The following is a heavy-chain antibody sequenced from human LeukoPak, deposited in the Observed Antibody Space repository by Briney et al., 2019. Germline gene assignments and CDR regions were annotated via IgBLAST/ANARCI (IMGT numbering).Heavy chain of an antibody. V-gene: IGHV3-21*01. CDR1: GFTFSSYS. Sequence: GGSLRLSCAASGFTFSSYSMNWVRQAPGKGLEWVSSINSRSSYIYYADSVKGRFTVSRGNAQNSLYLQMNSLRAEDTAVYYCAREIAGYSYGAFDYWGQGTLVTVSS. J-gene: IGHJ4*02. CDR2: INSRSSYI. D-gene: IGHD5-18*01. CDR3: AREIAGYSYGAFDY.